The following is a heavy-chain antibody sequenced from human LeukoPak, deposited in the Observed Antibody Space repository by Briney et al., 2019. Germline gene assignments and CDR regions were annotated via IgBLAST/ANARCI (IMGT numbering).Heavy chain of an antibody. CDR2: IIPFFTRT. V-gene: IGHV1-69*05. D-gene: IGHD2-2*01. CDR1: GGNFSNYA. Sequence: ASVKVSCKASGGNFSNYAITWVRQAPGQGLEWMGGIIPFFTRTYYGQRFRGRVMITTGESTTTVYMELSSLRSEDTAVYYCARSLRHCTSTSCPARWLAPWGQGTLVTVSS. J-gene: IGHJ5*02. CDR3: ARSLRHCTSTSCPARWLAP.